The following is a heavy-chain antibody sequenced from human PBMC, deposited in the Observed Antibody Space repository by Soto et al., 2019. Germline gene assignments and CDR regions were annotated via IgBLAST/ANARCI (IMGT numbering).Heavy chain of an antibody. J-gene: IGHJ4*02. CDR2: ISDYNSNT. Sequence: ASVKVSWKASGYTFTSYGISWVRQAPAQGLVWMRWISDYNSNTTYAQKLQGRVTMNTDTSTRTAYMELRSLRSDDTAMYYCARGAAVAATGGYYFDYRGQGTLVTVAS. V-gene: IGHV1-18*04. D-gene: IGHD6-19*01. CDR1: GYTFTSYG. CDR3: ARGAAVAATGGYYFDY.